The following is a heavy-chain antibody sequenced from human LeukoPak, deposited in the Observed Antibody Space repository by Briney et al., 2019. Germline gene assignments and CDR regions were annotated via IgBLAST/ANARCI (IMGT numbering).Heavy chain of an antibody. D-gene: IGHD3-22*01. Sequence: QAGGSLRLSCVASGFTFSSYWMTWVRQAPGKGLEWVATIKPDGSDKYYVDSMKGRSTISRDNAKNSVSLQMNSLRVEDTAVYYCARDRDYYDSSGSNWGQGTLVTVSS. CDR1: GFTFSSYW. V-gene: IGHV3-7*01. CDR3: ARDRDYYDSSGSN. J-gene: IGHJ4*02. CDR2: IKPDGSDK.